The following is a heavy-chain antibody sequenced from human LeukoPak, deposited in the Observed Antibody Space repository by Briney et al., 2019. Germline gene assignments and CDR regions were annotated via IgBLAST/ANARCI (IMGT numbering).Heavy chain of an antibody. V-gene: IGHV3-7*01. CDR1: GFTFSGFW. CDR3: ARDILPGYIGEGLDY. D-gene: IGHD3-9*01. J-gene: IGHJ4*02. CDR2: INSDGSEG. Sequence: GGSLSLSCAVSGFTFSGFWMSWSRQAPGKGLEWVASINSDGSEGYYADVVKGRFTISRDNAKNSLYLHMSSLRAEDTAVYYCARDILPGYIGEGLDYWGQGTLVTVSS.